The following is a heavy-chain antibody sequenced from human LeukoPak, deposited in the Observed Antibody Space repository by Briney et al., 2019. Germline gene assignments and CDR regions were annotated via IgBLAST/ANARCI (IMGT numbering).Heavy chain of an antibody. V-gene: IGHV4-4*07. J-gene: IGHJ5*02. CDR2: IYTSGST. CDR3: ARARRGPGSSQLVNWFDP. Sequence: SETLSLTCTVSGGSISSYCWSWIRQPAGKGLEWIGRIYTSGSTNYNPSLKSRVTMSVDTSKNQFSLKLSSVTAADTAVYYCARARRGPGSSQLVNWFDPWGQGTLVTVSS. D-gene: IGHD6-13*01. CDR1: GGSISSYC.